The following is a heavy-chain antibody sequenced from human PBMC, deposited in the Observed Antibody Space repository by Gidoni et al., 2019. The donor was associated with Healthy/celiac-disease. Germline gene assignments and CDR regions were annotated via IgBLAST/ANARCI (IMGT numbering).Heavy chain of an antibody. D-gene: IGHD3-10*01. V-gene: IGHV3-30*18. CDR3: AKGKWFAFDY. J-gene: IGHJ4*02. CDR1: GFTFSSYG. CDR2: ISYDGSNK. Sequence: QVQLVESGGGVVQPGRSLRLSCAASGFTFSSYGMHWVRQAPGKGLEWVAVISYDGSNKYYADSVKGRFTISRDNSKNTLYLQMNSLRAEDTAVYYCAKGKWFAFDYWGQGTLVTVSS.